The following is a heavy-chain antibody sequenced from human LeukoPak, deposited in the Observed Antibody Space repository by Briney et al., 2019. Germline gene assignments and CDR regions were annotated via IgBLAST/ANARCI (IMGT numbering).Heavy chain of an antibody. V-gene: IGHV3-7*01. CDR3: ARDHEW. D-gene: IGHD1-26*01. CDR2: IKQDESEK. CDR1: GFTFSSYS. J-gene: IGHJ1*01. Sequence: GGSLRLSCAASGFTFSSYSMNWVRQAPGKGLEWVAIIKQDESEKYYVDSVKGRFTISRDNAKNSLYLQMNSLRGEDTAIYYCARDHEWGGQGTLVTVSS.